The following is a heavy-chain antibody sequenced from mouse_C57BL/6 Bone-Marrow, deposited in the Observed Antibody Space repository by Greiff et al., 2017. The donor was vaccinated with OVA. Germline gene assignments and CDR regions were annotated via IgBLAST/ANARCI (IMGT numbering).Heavy chain of an antibody. V-gene: IGHV4-1*01. D-gene: IGHD2-1*01. CDR2: INPDSSTI. CDR3: ANGNYPYYFDY. CDR1: GIDFSRYW. J-gene: IGHJ2*01. Sequence: EVMLVESGGGLVQPGGSLKLSCAASGIDFSRYWMSWVRRAPGKGLEWIGEINPDSSTINYAPSLKDKFIIARDNAKNTLYLQMSKVRSEDTARYYCANGNYPYYFDYWGQGTTLTVSS.